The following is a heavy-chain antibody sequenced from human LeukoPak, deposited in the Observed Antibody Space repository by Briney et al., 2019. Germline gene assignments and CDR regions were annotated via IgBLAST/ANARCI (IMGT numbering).Heavy chain of an antibody. D-gene: IGHD3-9*01. CDR1: GGSISSGSYY. J-gene: IGHJ6*03. Sequence: SETLSLTCTVSGGSISSGSYYWSWIRQPAGKGLEWIGRIYTSGSTNYNPSLKSRVTISVDTSKNQFSLKLSSVTAADTAVYYCARAPVLVDWLSRYYYYMDVWGKGTTVTISS. CDR2: IYTSGST. V-gene: IGHV4-61*02. CDR3: ARAPVLVDWLSRYYYYMDV.